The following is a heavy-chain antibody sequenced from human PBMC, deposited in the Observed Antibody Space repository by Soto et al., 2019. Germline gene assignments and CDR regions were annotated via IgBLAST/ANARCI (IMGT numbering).Heavy chain of an antibody. Sequence: GASVKVSCKASGGTFSSYAISWVRQAPGQGLEWMGGIIPIFGTANYAQKFQGRVTITADESTSTAYMELSSLRSEDTAVYYCARVLGDYYDSSGYYNAHFDYWGQGTLVTVSS. CDR3: ARVLGDYYDSSGYYNAHFDY. J-gene: IGHJ4*02. CDR2: IIPIFGTA. CDR1: GGTFSSYA. D-gene: IGHD3-22*01. V-gene: IGHV1-69*13.